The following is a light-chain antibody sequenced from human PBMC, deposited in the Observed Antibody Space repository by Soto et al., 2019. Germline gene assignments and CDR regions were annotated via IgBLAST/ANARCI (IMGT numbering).Light chain of an antibody. Sequence: QAALTQPASVSGSPGQSITISCTGTSRDVGGYNYVSWQQQHPGKAPKVIITEVSNRPSGLSNRFSGSKSGNTASPTISGLQAEDEADYYCSSYISSSTFVVFGGGTKLTVL. V-gene: IGLV2-14*01. CDR2: EVS. CDR1: SRDVGGYNY. J-gene: IGLJ2*01. CDR3: SSYISSSTFVV.